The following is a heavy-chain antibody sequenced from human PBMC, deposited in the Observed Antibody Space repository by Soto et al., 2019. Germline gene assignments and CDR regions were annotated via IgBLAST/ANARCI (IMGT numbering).Heavy chain of an antibody. D-gene: IGHD5-18*01. V-gene: IGHV3-30*18. CDR1: GFTFSSYG. CDR3: AKDFGGPYTATYYFDY. J-gene: IGHJ4*02. CDR2: ISYDGSNK. Sequence: PGGSLRLSCAASGFTFSSYGMHWVRQAPGKGLEWVAVISYDGSNKYYADSVKGRFTISRDNSKNTLYLQMNSLRAEDTAVYYCAKDFGGPYTATYYFDYWGQGTLVTVSS.